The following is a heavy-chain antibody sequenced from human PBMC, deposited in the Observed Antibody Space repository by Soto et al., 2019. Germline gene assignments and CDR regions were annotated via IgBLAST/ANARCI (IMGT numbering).Heavy chain of an antibody. CDR3: AREVGRQMGGLDP. CDR1: GFTVSSNY. V-gene: IGHV3-66*01. Sequence: PGGSLRFSCAASGFTVSSNYMSWVRQAPGKGLEWVSVIYSGGSTYYADSVKGRFTISRDNSKNTLYLQMNSLRAEDTAVYYCAREVGRQMGGLDPWGQGTLVTVSS. J-gene: IGHJ5*02. CDR2: IYSGGST. D-gene: IGHD2-15*01.